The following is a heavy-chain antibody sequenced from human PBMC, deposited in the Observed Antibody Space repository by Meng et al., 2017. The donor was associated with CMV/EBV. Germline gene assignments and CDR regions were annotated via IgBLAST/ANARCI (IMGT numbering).Heavy chain of an antibody. Sequence: GESLKISCAASGFTFSDYYMSWIRQAPGKGLEWVSVIYSGGSSTYYADSVKGRFTISRDNSKSTLYLQMNSLRAEDTAVYYCAKVRTNYFDYWGQGTLVTVSS. CDR1: GFTFSDYY. CDR2: IYSGGSST. J-gene: IGHJ4*02. V-gene: IGHV3-23*03. CDR3: AKVRTNYFDY.